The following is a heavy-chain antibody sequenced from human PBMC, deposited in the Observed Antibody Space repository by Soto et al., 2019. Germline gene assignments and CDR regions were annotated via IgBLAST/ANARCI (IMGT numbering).Heavy chain of an antibody. Sequence: PSETLSLTCAVSGYSISSGYYWGWIRQPPGKGLEWIGSIYHSGSTYYNPSLKSRVTISVDTSKNQFSLKLSSVTAADTAVYYCARDPGQVGANEYNWFDPWGQGTLVTVSS. V-gene: IGHV4-38-2*02. CDR3: ARDPGQVGANEYNWFDP. D-gene: IGHD1-26*01. CDR2: IYHSGST. CDR1: GYSISSGYY. J-gene: IGHJ5*02.